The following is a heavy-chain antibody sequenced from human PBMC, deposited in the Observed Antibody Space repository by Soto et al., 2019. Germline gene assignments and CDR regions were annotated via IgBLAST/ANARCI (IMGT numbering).Heavy chain of an antibody. D-gene: IGHD5-18*01. V-gene: IGHV4-30-4*02. J-gene: IGHJ4*02. CDR3: ATESGSTYGYFDH. CDR1: GGSVTSDEDY. Sequence: SETLSLTCTVSGGSVTSDEDYWTWIRQSPGKGLEWIGYISNSGSTGYNPSLKTRLSMSVDRSKNQFTLRLTSVTAADTAVYSCATESGSTYGYFDHWGQGTQVTVSS. CDR2: ISNSGST.